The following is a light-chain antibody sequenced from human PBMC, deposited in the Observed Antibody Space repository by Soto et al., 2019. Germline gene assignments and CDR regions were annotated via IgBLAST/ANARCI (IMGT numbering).Light chain of an antibody. CDR3: AAWDDSLNVVV. J-gene: IGLJ2*01. CDR2: NNN. Sequence: QSVLTQPPSASGTPGQRVTISCSGSSSNIGDNTVNWYQQLPGTAPKLLIYNNNQRPSGVPDRFSGSKSGTSASLAISGLQCEDETDYYCAAWDDSLNVVVFGGGTKLTVL. CDR1: SSNIGDNT. V-gene: IGLV1-44*01.